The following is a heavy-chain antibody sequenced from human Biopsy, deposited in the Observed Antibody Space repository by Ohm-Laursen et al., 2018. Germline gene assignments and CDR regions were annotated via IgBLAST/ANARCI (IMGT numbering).Heavy chain of an antibody. CDR1: GGSISSGGSY. D-gene: IGHD3-22*01. Sequence: SQTLSLTCTVSGGSISSGGSYWSWIRQRPGKGLEWIGYIFNSANTYYNPSLKNLITISGDTSKNQSSLKPNSVTAADTAVYYCARGDYFDSNGYFWFDPWGQGTLVTVSS. J-gene: IGHJ5*02. CDR3: ARGDYFDSNGYFWFDP. CDR2: IFNSANT. V-gene: IGHV4-31*01.